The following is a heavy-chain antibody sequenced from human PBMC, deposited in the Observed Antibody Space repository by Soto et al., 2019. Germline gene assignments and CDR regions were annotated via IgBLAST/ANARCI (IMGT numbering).Heavy chain of an antibody. CDR2: IKEDGHEG. V-gene: IGHV3-7*03. CDR1: GFTLSSFW. CDR3: ARVQSNGYFYY. Sequence: GGSLSLSCATSGFTLSSFWMSWVRQAPGKGLEWVATIKEDGHEGYYVDSVRGRFTISRDNAENSVYLQMNSLRAEDTAVYYCARVQSNGYFYYWGQGTLVTVSS. J-gene: IGHJ4*02. D-gene: IGHD3-22*01.